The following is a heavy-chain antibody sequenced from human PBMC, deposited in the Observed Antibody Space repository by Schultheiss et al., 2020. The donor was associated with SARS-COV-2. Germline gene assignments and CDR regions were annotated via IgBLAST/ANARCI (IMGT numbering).Heavy chain of an antibody. CDR3: AIDSNWGSGDS. Sequence: GGSLRLYCAASGFSFRTHTMMWARQAPGKGLEWVTALSPNSDTTFIADSVRGRFTISRDNSMNTLFLQMNSLRVDDTTVYYCAIDSNWGSGDSWGQGSLVTVSS. J-gene: IGHJ5*01. CDR2: LSPNSDTT. CDR1: GFSFRTHT. D-gene: IGHD7-27*01. V-gene: IGHV3-23*01.